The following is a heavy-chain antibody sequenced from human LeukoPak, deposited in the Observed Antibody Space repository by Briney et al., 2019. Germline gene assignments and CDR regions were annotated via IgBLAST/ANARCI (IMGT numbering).Heavy chain of an antibody. CDR1: GFTVTTNY. J-gene: IGHJ6*03. Sequence: GGSLRLSCAASGFTVTTNYVSWVRQAPGKGLEWVSTIGTASDTYYPGSVEGRFTLSRDNAKNSLYLQMNSLTAGDTAVYYCARGPPRGKYYYMDVWGKGATVTVSS. CDR2: IGTASDT. CDR3: ARGPPRGKYYYMDV. V-gene: IGHV3-13*01. D-gene: IGHD1-1*01.